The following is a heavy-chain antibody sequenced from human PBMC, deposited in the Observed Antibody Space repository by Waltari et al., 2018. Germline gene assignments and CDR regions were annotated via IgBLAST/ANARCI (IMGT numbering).Heavy chain of an antibody. CDR1: GFTFSSYA. Sequence: EVQLLESGGGLVQPGGSLRLSCAASGFTFSSYAMSWVRQAPGKGLEWVSVIYSGGSTYYADSVKGRFTISRDNSKNTLYLQMNSLRAEDTAVYYCAKDLDDSRHYYYMDVWGKGTTVTVSS. V-gene: IGHV3-23*03. CDR3: AKDLDDSRHYYYMDV. CDR2: IYSGGST. J-gene: IGHJ6*03. D-gene: IGHD1-1*01.